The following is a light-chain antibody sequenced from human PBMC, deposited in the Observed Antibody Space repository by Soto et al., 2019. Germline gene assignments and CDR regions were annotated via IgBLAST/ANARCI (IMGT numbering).Light chain of an antibody. CDR2: DVS. CDR3: NSYTGSSSRYV. V-gene: IGLV2-14*01. J-gene: IGLJ1*01. Sequence: QSVLTQPASVSGSPGQSITISCTGTSSDIGSYNYVSWYQQYPGKAPKLMIYDVSNRHSGVSNRFSGSKSGNTASLTISGLRAEDEADYYCNSYTGSSSRYVFGTGTKLTVL. CDR1: SSDIGSYNY.